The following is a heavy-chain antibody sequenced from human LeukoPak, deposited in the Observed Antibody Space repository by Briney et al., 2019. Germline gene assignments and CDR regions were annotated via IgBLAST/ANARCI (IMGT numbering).Heavy chain of an antibody. CDR2: IYYSGST. CDR1: GGSISSSSYY. D-gene: IGHD4-17*01. CDR3: ARGWSGDYASWFDP. V-gene: IGHV4-39*01. Sequence: SETLSLTCTVSGGSISSSSYYWRWIRQPPGKVLEWIGSIYYSGSTYYNPSLKSRVTISVDTSKNQFSLKRSSVTAADTAVYYCARGWSGDYASWFDPWGQGTLVTVSS. J-gene: IGHJ5*02.